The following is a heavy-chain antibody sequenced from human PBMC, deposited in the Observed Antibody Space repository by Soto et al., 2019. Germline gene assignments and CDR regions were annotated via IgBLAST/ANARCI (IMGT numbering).Heavy chain of an antibody. V-gene: IGHV4-59*08. CDR2: IYYSGST. D-gene: IGHD3-16*02. J-gene: IGHJ4*02. CDR1: GGSTINYY. Sequence: SETLSLTCTVSGGSTINYYWSWIRQTPGKGLEWIGYIYYSGSTSYNPSLRSRVTISVATSKNHFSLKLSSVTAADTAVYYCARVNYDYVWGSYRPSYSDYWGQGTLVTVS. CDR3: ARVNYDYVWGSYRPSYSDY.